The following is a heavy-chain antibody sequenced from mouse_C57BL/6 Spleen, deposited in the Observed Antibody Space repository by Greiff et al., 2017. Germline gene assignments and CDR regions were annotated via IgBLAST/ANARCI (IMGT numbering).Heavy chain of an antibody. CDR2: ISDGGSYT. CDR3: AREDAMDY. J-gene: IGHJ4*01. V-gene: IGHV5-4*01. Sequence: EVKLEESGGGLVKPGGSLKLSCAASGFTFSSYAMSWVRQTPAKRLEWVATISDGGSYTYYPDNVKGRFTISRDNAKNNLYLQMSHLKSEDTAMYYCAREDAMDYWGQGTSVTVSS. CDR1: GFTFSSYA.